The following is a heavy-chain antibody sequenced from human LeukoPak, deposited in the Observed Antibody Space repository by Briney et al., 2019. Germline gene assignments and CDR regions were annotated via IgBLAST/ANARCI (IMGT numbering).Heavy chain of an antibody. V-gene: IGHV3-73*01. D-gene: IGHD1-26*01. Sequence: GGSLRLSCAASGFTFSGSAMHWVRQASGKGLEWVGRIRSKANSYATAYAASVKGGFTISRDDSKNTAYLQMNSLKTEDTAVYYCTRLGPMDVWGQGTTVTVSS. CDR2: IRSKANSYAT. J-gene: IGHJ6*02. CDR3: TRLGPMDV. CDR1: GFTFSGSA.